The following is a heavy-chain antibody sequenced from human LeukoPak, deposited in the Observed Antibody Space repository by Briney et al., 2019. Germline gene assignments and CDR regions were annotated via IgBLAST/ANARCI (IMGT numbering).Heavy chain of an antibody. CDR1: GYSISSGYY. J-gene: IGHJ4*02. Sequence: SEALSLTCTVSGYSISSGYYWGWIRQPPGKGLEWIGSIYHSGSTYYNPSLKSRVTISVDTSKNQFSLKLSSVTAADTAVYYCASLRERSYYARGFDYWGQGTLVTVSS. CDR2: IYHSGST. D-gene: IGHD1-26*01. V-gene: IGHV4-38-2*02. CDR3: ASLRERSYYARGFDY.